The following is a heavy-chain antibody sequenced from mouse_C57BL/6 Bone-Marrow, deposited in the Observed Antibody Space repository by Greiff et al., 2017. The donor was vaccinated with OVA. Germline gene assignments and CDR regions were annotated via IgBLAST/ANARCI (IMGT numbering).Heavy chain of an antibody. CDR1: GYTFTDYY. D-gene: IGHD4-1*01. CDR2: INPNNGGT. Sequence: QSGPELVKPGASVKISCKASGYTFTDYYMNWVKQSHGKSLEWIGDINPNNGGTSYNQKFKGKATLTVDKSSSTAYMELRSLTSEDSAVYYCARSGTDYFDYWGQGTTLTVSS. V-gene: IGHV1-26*01. J-gene: IGHJ2*01. CDR3: ARSGTDYFDY.